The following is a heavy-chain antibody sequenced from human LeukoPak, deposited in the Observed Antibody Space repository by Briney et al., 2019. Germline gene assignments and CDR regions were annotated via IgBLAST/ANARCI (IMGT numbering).Heavy chain of an antibody. J-gene: IGHJ2*01. CDR1: GFTFSNYE. D-gene: IGHD2-2*01. V-gene: IGHV3-48*03. CDR2: ITTSGRTV. Sequence: PGGSLRLSCAASGFTFSNYEMNWVRQAPGKGLEWISYITTSGRTVNYADSVKGRFTISGDNAKDSLYLQMNSLRAEDTAVYYCAKDRRYCSDNSCYVAWYFDLWGRGTLVTVSS. CDR3: AKDRRYCSDNSCYVAWYFDL.